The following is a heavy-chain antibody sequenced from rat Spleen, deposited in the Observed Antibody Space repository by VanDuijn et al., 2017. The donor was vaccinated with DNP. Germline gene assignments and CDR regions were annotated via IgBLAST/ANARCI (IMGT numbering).Heavy chain of an antibody. J-gene: IGHJ3*01. CDR3: ARHTMGYNEDWFAY. CDR1: GFTFSDYG. Sequence: EVQLVESGGGLVQPGRSLKLSCAASGFTFSDYGMAWVRQAPTKGLEWVAYISTGGGSTYYPDSVKGRFTISRDNAKSTLYLQMDSLRSEDTATYYCARHTMGYNEDWFAYWGQGTLVTVSS. CDR2: ISTGGGST. V-gene: IGHV5S13*01. D-gene: IGHD1-7*01.